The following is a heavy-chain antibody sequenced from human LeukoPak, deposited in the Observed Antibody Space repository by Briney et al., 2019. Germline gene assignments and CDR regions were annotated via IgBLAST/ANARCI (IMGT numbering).Heavy chain of an antibody. J-gene: IGHJ4*02. CDR3: ARDGLIAVAGFDY. CDR1: GGTFSSYA. Sequence: SVKVSCKASGGTFSSYAISWVRQAPGQGLEWMGGIIPIFGTANYAQKFQGRVTITADESTSTAYMELSSLRSEDTAVYYCARDGLIAVAGFDYWGQGTLVTVSS. D-gene: IGHD6-19*01. CDR2: IIPIFGTA. V-gene: IGHV1-69*13.